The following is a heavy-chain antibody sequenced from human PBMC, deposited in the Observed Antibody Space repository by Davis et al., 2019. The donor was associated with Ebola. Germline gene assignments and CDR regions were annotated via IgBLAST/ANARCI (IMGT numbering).Heavy chain of an antibody. CDR3: ARRGVRGVDY. Sequence: GESLKISCTISGYSLNTYWIGWVRQTPDKGLEWMGVMYPRDSDIRYSPSFKGQVTISADTSINTAYLQWSSLKASDTAMYYCARRGVRGVDYWGQGTLVTVSS. V-gene: IGHV5-51*01. CDR1: GYSLNTYW. CDR2: MYPRDSDI. D-gene: IGHD3-10*01. J-gene: IGHJ4*02.